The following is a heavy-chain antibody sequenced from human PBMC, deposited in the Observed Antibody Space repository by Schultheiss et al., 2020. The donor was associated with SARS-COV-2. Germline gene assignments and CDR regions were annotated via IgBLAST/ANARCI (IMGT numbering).Heavy chain of an antibody. D-gene: IGHD4-17*01. Sequence: SQTLSLTCAVYGGSFSGYYWSWIRQPPGKGLEWIGEINHSGSTNYNPSLKSRVTISVDTSKNQFSLKLSSVTAADTAVYYCARVGTVTTGLYYFDYWGQGTTVTVSS. V-gene: IGHV4-34*01. CDR3: ARVGTVTTGLYYFDY. CDR2: INHSGST. J-gene: IGHJ4*03. CDR1: GGSFSGYY.